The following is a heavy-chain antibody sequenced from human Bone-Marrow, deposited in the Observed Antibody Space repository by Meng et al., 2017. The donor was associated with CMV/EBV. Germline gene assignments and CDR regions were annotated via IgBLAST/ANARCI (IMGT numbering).Heavy chain of an antibody. CDR1: GFTFSSYA. Sequence: GESLKISCAASGFTFSSYAMSWVRQAPGKGLEWVAFIRYDGSNKYYADSVKGRFTISRDNSKNSLYLQMNSLRAEDTAVYYCAAAGMPPGDYWGQGTLVTVSS. V-gene: IGHV3-30*02. CDR3: AAAGMPPGDY. J-gene: IGHJ4*02. D-gene: IGHD3-10*01. CDR2: IRYDGSNK.